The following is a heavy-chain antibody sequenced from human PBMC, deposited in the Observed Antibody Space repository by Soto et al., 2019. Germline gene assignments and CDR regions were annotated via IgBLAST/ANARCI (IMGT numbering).Heavy chain of an antibody. CDR3: ARVTRWNSGYEPDWYFVL. J-gene: IGHJ2*01. V-gene: IGHV4-59*01. CDR2: ISNSGTT. D-gene: IGHD5-12*01. Sequence: SETLSLTCTVSGGSISSGYWSWLRQSPGEGLEWIGHISNSGTTNYSPSLKSRVFMSVDTSKTQISLKVSSGNAADTAVYYSARVTRWNSGYEPDWYFVLGGCGSLVTVSS. CDR1: GGSISSGY.